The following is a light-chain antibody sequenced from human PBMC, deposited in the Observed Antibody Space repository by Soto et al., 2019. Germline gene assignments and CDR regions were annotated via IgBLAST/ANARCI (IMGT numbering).Light chain of an antibody. CDR2: DAS. V-gene: IGKV1-5*01. J-gene: IGKJ1*01. CDR3: QRYNSYPWT. CDR1: QSISSW. Sequence: DIQMTQSPSTLSAYVGDTVTVTCRASQSISSWLAWYQQKPGKAPNLLIYDASSLEGGVPSRFSGSGSGTEFTLTISSLQPDDSATFYCQRYNSYPWTFGQGTRVEIK.